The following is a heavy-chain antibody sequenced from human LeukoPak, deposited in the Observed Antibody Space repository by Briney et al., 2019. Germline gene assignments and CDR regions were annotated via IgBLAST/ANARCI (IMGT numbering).Heavy chain of an antibody. CDR2: IYTSGSA. Sequence: SETLSLTCTVSGGSISNYYWSWIWQPAGKGLEWIGRIYTSGSANYNPSLKSRVTMSLDTSKIQLSLNLNSVTAADTAVYYCAKEGIIRGVIDYWGQGALVAVSS. CDR1: GGSISNYY. V-gene: IGHV4-4*07. CDR3: AKEGIIRGVIDY. D-gene: IGHD3-10*01. J-gene: IGHJ4*02.